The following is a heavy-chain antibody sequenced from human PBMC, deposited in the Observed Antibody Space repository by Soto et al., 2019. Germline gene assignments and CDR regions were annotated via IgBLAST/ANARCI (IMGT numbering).Heavy chain of an antibody. CDR3: AREEQYCSSTSCYWGWFDP. J-gene: IGHJ5*02. V-gene: IGHV1-69*08. CDR2: IIPILGIA. CDR1: GGTFSSYT. D-gene: IGHD2-2*01. Sequence: QVQLVQSGAEVKKPGSSVKVSCKASGGTFSSYTISWVRQAPGQGLEWMGRIIPILGIANYAQKFQGRVTITANKSTSTAYMELISLRSEATAVYYCAREEQYCSSTSCYWGWFDPWGQGTLVTVSS.